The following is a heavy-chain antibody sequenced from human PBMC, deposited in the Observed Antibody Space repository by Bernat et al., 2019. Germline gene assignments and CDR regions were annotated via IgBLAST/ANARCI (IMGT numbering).Heavy chain of an antibody. V-gene: IGHV3-73*01. D-gene: IGHD2-21*01. CDR2: IRSEADSYAT. J-gene: IGHJ4*02. CDR1: GFTFSASA. CDR3: TRHLAYCGSDCSGY. Sequence: EVQLVESGGGLVQPGGSLKLSCAASGFTFSASAMHWVRQASGKGLEWVGRIRSEADSYATVYAESVKGRFTISRDDSKNMAYLQMNNLKTEDTAVYYCTRHLAYCGSDCSGYWGQGTLVTVSS.